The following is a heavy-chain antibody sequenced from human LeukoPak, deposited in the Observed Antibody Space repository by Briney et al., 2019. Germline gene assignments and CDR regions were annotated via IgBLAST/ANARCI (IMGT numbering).Heavy chain of an antibody. J-gene: IGHJ4*02. CDR1: GGSISSGGYY. D-gene: IGHD3-16*01. CDR2: SSYSGST. Sequence: PSETLSLTCTVSGGSISSGGYYWSWIRQHPGKGLEWIGHSSYSGSTYYNPSLNSRVTISVDTSKNQFSLKLSSVTAADTAVYYCARHPAGGGYFDYWGQGTLVTVSS. V-gene: IGHV4-31*03. CDR3: ARHPAGGGYFDY.